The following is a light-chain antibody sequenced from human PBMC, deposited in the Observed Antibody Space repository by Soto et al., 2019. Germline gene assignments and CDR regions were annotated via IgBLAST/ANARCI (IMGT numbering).Light chain of an antibody. J-gene: IGKJ3*01. CDR3: QQRTNWLT. CDR1: QSFSSSY. CDR2: ATS. Sequence: EIVLTQSPGTLSLSPGERATLSCRASQSFSSSYLAWYQQKPGQAPRLLIYATSSRATGIPDRFSGSGSGTDFTLTISRLEPEDFAVYYCQQRTNWLTFGPGTKVDIK. V-gene: IGKV3D-20*02.